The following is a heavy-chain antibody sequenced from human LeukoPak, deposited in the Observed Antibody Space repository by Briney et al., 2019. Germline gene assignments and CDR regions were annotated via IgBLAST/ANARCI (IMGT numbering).Heavy chain of an antibody. J-gene: IGHJ4*02. CDR2: IYYSGST. Sequence: SETLSLTCTVSGGSISSYYWSWIRQPPGKGLEWIGYIYYSGSTNYNPSLKSRVTISVDTSKNQFSLKLSSVTAADTAVYYCAGGRAYGGTDYWGQGTLVTVSS. CDR3: AGGRAYGGTDY. CDR1: GGSISSYY. V-gene: IGHV4-59*01. D-gene: IGHD4-17*01.